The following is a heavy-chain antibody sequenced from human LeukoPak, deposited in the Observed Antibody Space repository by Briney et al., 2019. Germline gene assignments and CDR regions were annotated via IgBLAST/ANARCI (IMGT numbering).Heavy chain of an antibody. Sequence: GGSLRLSCAASGFTFGSYAMNWVRQAPGKGLEWVSYISSSGSTIYYADSVKGRFTISRDNAKNSLYLQMNSLRAEDTAVYYCAELGITMIGGVWGKGTTVTISS. V-gene: IGHV3-48*03. D-gene: IGHD3-10*02. J-gene: IGHJ6*04. CDR2: ISSSGSTI. CDR1: GFTFGSYA. CDR3: AELGITMIGGV.